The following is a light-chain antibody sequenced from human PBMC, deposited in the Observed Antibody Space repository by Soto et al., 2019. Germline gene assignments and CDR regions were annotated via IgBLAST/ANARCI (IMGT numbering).Light chain of an antibody. CDR3: KQYTTYSGA. V-gene: IGKV1-5*03. J-gene: IGKJ1*01. Sequence: DIQVTQSPSTLSGSLGDRVTITCRASHTISSWLAWYQQRPGKAPKLLIYKVSSLKSGVPYRFSGSGSGTEFTLTISRVQADDFATYYCKQYTTYSGAFGQGTKVDIK. CDR2: KVS. CDR1: HTISSW.